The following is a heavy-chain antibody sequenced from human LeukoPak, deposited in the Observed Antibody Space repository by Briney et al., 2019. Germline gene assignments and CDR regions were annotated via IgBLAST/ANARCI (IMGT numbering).Heavy chain of an antibody. CDR1: VFTFSDYG. CDR3: AKRVRLGAASNYGMDV. V-gene: IGHV3-30*18. CDR2: ISFDGDFK. D-gene: IGHD2-15*01. Sequence: GGSLRLSCAASVFTFSDYGIHWVRQAPGKGLEWVAVISFDGDFKYYADSVKRRFTISRDNSKNTLYLQMNSLRAEDTAVYYCAKRVRLGAASNYGMDVWGQGTAVTVSS. J-gene: IGHJ6*02.